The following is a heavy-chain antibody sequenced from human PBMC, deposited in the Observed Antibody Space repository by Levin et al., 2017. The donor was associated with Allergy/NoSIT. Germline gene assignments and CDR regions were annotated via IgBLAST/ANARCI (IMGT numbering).Heavy chain of an antibody. D-gene: IGHD3-10*01. CDR2: IYYSGST. CDR3: ARHPSRQRSYGSGRPHAFDI. Sequence: KSSETLSLTCTVSGGSISSSSYYWGWIRQPPGKGLEWIGSIYYSGSTYYNPSLKSRVTISVDTSKNQFSLKLSSVTAADTAVYYCARHPSRQRSYGSGRPHAFDIWGQGTMVTVSS. J-gene: IGHJ3*02. CDR1: GGSISSSSYY. V-gene: IGHV4-39*01.